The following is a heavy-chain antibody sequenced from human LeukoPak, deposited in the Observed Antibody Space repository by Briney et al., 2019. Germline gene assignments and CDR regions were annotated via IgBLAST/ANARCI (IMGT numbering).Heavy chain of an antibody. J-gene: IGHJ4*02. CDR2: IYPRDGST. Sequence: GASVKVSCKASGYTFTNNYLHWVRQAPGQGLEWMGMIYPRDGSTSYAQNFQGRVTVTRATSTTTVHMELRGLRSEDTAVYYCARDQEGFGYWGQGTVVTVSS. V-gene: IGHV1-46*01. CDR3: ARDQEGFGY. CDR1: GYTFTNNY.